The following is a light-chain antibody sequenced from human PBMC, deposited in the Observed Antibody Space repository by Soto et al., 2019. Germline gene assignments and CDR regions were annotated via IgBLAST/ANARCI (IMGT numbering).Light chain of an antibody. CDR1: SGSVSTNYY. CDR2: STN. CDR3: VLYMGSSIWV. Sequence: QAVVTQEPSFSVSPGGTVTLTCGLSSGSVSTNYYPSWYQQTPGQAPRTLIYSTNTRSSGVPDRFSGSILGNKAALTITGAQADDESDYYCVLYMGSSIWVFGGGTKLTVL. V-gene: IGLV8-61*01. J-gene: IGLJ3*02.